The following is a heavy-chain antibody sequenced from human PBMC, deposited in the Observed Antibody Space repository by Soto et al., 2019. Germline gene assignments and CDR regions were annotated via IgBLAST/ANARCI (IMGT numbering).Heavy chain of an antibody. CDR1: GFIFSTYG. V-gene: IGHV3-30*18. Sequence: GGSLRLSCAASGFIFSTYGIHWVRQAPGKGLEWVALISFDGRQKYYAESLKGRFTISRDNSKDMLYLEVNSLRAEDTAVYYCAKDESRYCTDSSCYPTDYWGQGTQVTVSS. CDR3: AKDESRYCTDSSCYPTDY. J-gene: IGHJ4*02. CDR2: ISFDGRQK. D-gene: IGHD2-15*01.